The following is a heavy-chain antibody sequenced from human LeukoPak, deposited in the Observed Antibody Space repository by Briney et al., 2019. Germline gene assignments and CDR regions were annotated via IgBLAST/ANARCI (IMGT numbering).Heavy chain of an antibody. V-gene: IGHV4-34*01. Sequence: SETLSLTCAVYGGPFSGYYWSWIRQPPGKGLEWIGEINHSGSTNYNPSLESRVTISVDTSKNQFSLKLSSVTAADTAVYYCARTWSWSNFDYWGQGTLVTVSS. J-gene: IGHJ4*02. D-gene: IGHD6-13*01. CDR1: GGPFSGYY. CDR2: INHSGST. CDR3: ARTWSWSNFDY.